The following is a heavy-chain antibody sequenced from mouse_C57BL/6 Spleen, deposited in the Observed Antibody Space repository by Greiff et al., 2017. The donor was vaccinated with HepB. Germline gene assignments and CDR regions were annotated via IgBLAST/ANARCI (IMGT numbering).Heavy chain of an antibody. Sequence: EVKVVESGGGLVKPGGSLKLSCAASGFTFSDYGMHWVRQAPEKGLEWVAYISSGSSTIYYADTVKGRFTISRDNAKNTLFLQMTSLRSEDTAMYYCARPEDDGYLSWFAYWGQGTLVTVSA. CDR3: ARPEDDGYLSWFAY. CDR1: GFTFSDYG. V-gene: IGHV5-17*01. J-gene: IGHJ3*01. CDR2: ISSGSSTI. D-gene: IGHD2-3*01.